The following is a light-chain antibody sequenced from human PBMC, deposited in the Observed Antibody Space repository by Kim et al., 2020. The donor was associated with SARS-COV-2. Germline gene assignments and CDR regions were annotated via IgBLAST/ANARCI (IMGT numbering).Light chain of an antibody. CDR2: DAS. J-gene: IGKJ2*01. V-gene: IGKV3-11*01. CDR1: QSVSSY. CDR3: QQRSDWPHT. Sequence: SCCPGESAHLSCRASQSVSSYLALYQHKPGQAPRLLIYDASNRATGIPARFSGSGSGTDLTLTISSLESEDSAVYYCQQRSDWPHTFGQGTKLEIK.